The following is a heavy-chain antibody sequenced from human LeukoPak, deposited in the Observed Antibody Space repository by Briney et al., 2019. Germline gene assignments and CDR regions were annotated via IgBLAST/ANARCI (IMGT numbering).Heavy chain of an antibody. CDR2: ISSSRYT. CDR1: GFTFSDYY. J-gene: IGHJ5*02. D-gene: IGHD2-2*01. Sequence: PGGSLRLSCAASGFTFSDYYMSWIRQAPGKGLEWVSYISSSRYTNYADSVKGRFTISRDNAKNSLYLQMNSLRAEDTAVYYCARGGGDIVVVPAATRGIRNWFDPWAREPWSPSPQ. CDR3: ARGGGDIVVVPAATRGIRNWFDP. V-gene: IGHV3-11*06.